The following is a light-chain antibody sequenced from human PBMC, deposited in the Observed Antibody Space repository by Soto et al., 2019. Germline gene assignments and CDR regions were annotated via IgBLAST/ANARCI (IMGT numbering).Light chain of an antibody. V-gene: IGLV2-14*01. Sequence: QSVLTQPASVSGSPGQSITISCTGTSSDVGGYTYVSWYQQHPGKAPKLMIYDGSNRPSGVSNRFSGSKSGNTASLTISGLQAEDEADYYCSSYTSSSTYVVFGGGTKLTVL. CDR1: SSDVGGYTY. CDR3: SSYTSSSTYVV. CDR2: DGS. J-gene: IGLJ2*01.